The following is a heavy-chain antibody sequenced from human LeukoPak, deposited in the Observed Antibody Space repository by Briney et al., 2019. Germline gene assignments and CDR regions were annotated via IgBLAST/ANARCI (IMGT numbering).Heavy chain of an antibody. J-gene: IGHJ6*03. Sequence: GGSLRLSCAASGVTFSDYARHWVRQAPGKGLEWVAFIRYEGSNSYDADSLKGRVTISRDNSRTTLYLQMNRLRDEDTAVSYCAKDLSKQKLVGRGGRGYYYYMDVWGKGTTVTISS. V-gene: IGHV3-30*02. CDR1: GVTFSDYA. D-gene: IGHD6-13*01. CDR3: AKDLSKQKLVGRGGRGYYYYMDV. CDR2: IRYEGSNS.